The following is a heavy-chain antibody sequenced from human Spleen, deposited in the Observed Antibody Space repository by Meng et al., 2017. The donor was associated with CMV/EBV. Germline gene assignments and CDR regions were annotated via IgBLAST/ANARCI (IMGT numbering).Heavy chain of an antibody. CDR1: TFTFSSYT. CDR2: LTGSGGST. Sequence: GEPLKISCTASTFTFSSYTMTWVRQAPGKGLEWVSALTGSGGSTYYADSLKGRFTISRDNSKNTLYLQMASLRAEDTALYYCAKDDTYGSGSPDSFDIWGQGTMVTVSS. CDR3: AKDDTYGSGSPDSFDI. J-gene: IGHJ3*02. D-gene: IGHD3-10*01. V-gene: IGHV3-23*01.